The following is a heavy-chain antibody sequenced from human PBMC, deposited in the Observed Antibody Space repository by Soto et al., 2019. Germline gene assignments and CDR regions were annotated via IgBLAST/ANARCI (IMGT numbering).Heavy chain of an antibody. D-gene: IGHD6-13*01. CDR2: INHSGST. CDR1: GGSFSGYY. V-gene: IGHV4-34*01. J-gene: IGHJ5*02. CDR3: ARYDSSWNWFDP. Sequence: SETLSLTCAVYGGSFSGYYWSWIRQPPGKGLEWIGEINHSGSTNYNPSLKSRVTISVETSKNQFSLKLSSVTAADTAVYYCARYDSSWNWFDPWGQGTLVTVSS.